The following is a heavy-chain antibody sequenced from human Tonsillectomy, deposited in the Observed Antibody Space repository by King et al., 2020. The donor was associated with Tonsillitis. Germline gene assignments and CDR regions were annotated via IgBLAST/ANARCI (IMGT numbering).Heavy chain of an antibody. CDR3: AKVYSYGSRSLDY. CDR1: GFTFSSYG. V-gene: IGHV3-30*18. Sequence: VQLVESGGGVVQPGRSLRLSCAASGFTFSSYGMHWVRQAPGKGLEWVAVISYDGSNKYYADSVKGRFTTSRDNSKNTLYLQMNSLRAEDTAVYYCAKVYSYGSRSLDYWGQGTLVTVSS. J-gene: IGHJ4*02. D-gene: IGHD5-18*01. CDR2: ISYDGSNK.